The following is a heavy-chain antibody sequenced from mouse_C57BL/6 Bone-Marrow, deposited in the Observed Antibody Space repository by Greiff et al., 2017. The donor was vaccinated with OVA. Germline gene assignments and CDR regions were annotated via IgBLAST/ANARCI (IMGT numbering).Heavy chain of an antibody. CDR2: INPSNGGT. CDR3: ARSGTTVVQHWYFDV. Sequence: VQLQQPGTELVKPGASVKLSCKASGYTFTSYWMHWVKQRPGQGLEWIGNINPSNGGTNYNEKFKSKATLTVGKSSSTAYMQLSSLTSEDSAVYYCARSGTTVVQHWYFDVWGTGTTVTVSS. CDR1: GYTFTSYW. V-gene: IGHV1-53*01. D-gene: IGHD1-1*01. J-gene: IGHJ1*03.